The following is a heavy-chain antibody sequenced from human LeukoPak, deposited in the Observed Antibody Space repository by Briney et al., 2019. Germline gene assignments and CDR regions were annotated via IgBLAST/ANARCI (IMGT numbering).Heavy chain of an antibody. Sequence: SVKVSCKASGYTFTSYGISWVRRAPGQGLEWMGGIIPIFGTANYAQKFQGRVTITADESTSTAYMELSSLRSEDTAVYYCAITTASASIVVVTATLDYWGQGTRVTVSS. CDR1: GYTFTSYG. V-gene: IGHV1-69*13. CDR2: IIPIFGTA. J-gene: IGHJ4*02. CDR3: AITTASASIVVVTATLDY. D-gene: IGHD2-21*02.